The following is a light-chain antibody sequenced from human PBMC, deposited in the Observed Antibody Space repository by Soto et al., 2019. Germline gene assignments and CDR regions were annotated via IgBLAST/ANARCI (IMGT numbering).Light chain of an antibody. J-gene: IGKJ1*01. CDR2: GAS. Sequence: EIVLTQSPGTLALSPGEGATLSCRASQSVSKYLAWYQQKHGQAPRLLIYGASSRATGIPDSFSGSGSGTDFTLTISRLEPEDFAVYYCQQYGGSPQTFGQGTKVEIK. CDR3: QQYGGSPQT. V-gene: IGKV3-20*01. CDR1: QSVSKY.